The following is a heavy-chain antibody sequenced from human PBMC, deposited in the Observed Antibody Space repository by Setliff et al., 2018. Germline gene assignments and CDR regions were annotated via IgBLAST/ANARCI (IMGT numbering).Heavy chain of an antibody. J-gene: IGHJ6*02. Sequence: GESLKISCTASGFTFSSYALHWVRQAPGKGLEWVAVISFDGNNKYYGDSVKGRFTISRDNSKNTQYLQMNSLRPEDTAVYYCARPGLPLRYYYGMDVWGQGTTVTVSS. CDR3: ARPGLPLRYYYGMDV. V-gene: IGHV3-30-3*01. CDR1: GFTFSSYA. CDR2: ISFDGNNK.